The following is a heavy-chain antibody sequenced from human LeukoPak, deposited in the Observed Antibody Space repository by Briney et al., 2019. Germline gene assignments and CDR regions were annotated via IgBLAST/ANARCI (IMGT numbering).Heavy chain of an antibody. Sequence: GGSLRVSCAASGFTFSNYGMHWVRQAPGKGLEWVAFIRYDESHEDYAESVKGRFTISRDNAKNSLYLQMNSLRAEDTAVYFCARDSYSKNDYWGQGTQVTVSS. J-gene: IGHJ4*02. V-gene: IGHV3-30*02. CDR1: GFTFSNYG. D-gene: IGHD4-11*01. CDR2: IRYDESHE. CDR3: ARDSYSKNDY.